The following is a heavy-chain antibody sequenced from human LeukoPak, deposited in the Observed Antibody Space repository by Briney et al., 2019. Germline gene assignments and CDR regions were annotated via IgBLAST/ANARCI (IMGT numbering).Heavy chain of an antibody. CDR1: GFTFSSYG. V-gene: IGHV3-30*19. Sequence: GGSLRLSCAASGFTFSSYGMHWVRQAPGKGLEWVGVTLYDGSMKYYADSVRGRFTISRDNSKNTLYLQLNSLRAEDTAVYYCARDVRGPTGFDSSGRDTFDYWGQGTLVAV. CDR3: ARDVRGPTGFDSSGRDTFDY. J-gene: IGHJ4*02. CDR2: TLYDGSMK. D-gene: IGHD3-22*01.